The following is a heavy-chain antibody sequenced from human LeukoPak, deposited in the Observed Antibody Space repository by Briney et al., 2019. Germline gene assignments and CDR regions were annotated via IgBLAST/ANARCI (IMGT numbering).Heavy chain of an antibody. Sequence: ASVKVSCKASGGTFSSYAISWVRQAPGQGLEWMGWINPNSGGTNYAQKFQGRVTMTRDTSISTAYMELSRLRSDDTAAYYCARVGVTAVAGIHYWGQGTLVTVSS. V-gene: IGHV1-2*02. D-gene: IGHD6-19*01. CDR3: ARVGVTAVAGIHY. CDR2: INPNSGGT. CDR1: GGTFSSYA. J-gene: IGHJ4*02.